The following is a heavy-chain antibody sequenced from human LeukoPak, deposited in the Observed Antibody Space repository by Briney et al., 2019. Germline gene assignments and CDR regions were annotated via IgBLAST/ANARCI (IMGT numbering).Heavy chain of an antibody. V-gene: IGHV4-59*01. Sequence: PSETLSLTCTVSGGSISSYYWSWIRQPPGKGLEWIGYIYYSGSTNYNPSLKSRVTIPVDTSKNQFSLKLSSVTAADTAVYYCARTATIFGVVTNFDYWGQGTLVTVSS. CDR3: ARTATIFGVVTNFDY. D-gene: IGHD3-3*01. CDR2: IYYSGST. CDR1: GGSISSYY. J-gene: IGHJ4*02.